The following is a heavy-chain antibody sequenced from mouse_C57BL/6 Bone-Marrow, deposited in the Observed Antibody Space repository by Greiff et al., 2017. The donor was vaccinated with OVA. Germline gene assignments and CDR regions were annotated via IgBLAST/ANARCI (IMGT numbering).Heavy chain of an antibody. CDR3: AREGDYYGSSSFDY. V-gene: IGHV1-76*01. Sequence: VQLQQSGAELVRPGASVKLSCKASGYTFTDYYINWVKQRPGQGLEWIARIYPGSGNTYYNEKFKGKATLTAEKSSSTAYMQLSSLTSEDSAVYFCAREGDYYGSSSFDYWGQGTTLTVSS. D-gene: IGHD1-1*01. J-gene: IGHJ2*01. CDR2: IYPGSGNT. CDR1: GYTFTDYY.